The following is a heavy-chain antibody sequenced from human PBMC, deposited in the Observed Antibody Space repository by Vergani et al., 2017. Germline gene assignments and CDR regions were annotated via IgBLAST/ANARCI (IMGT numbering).Heavy chain of an antibody. V-gene: IGHV1-69*12. CDR1: GGTFSSYA. Sequence: VQLVQSGAEVKKPGSSVKVSCKASGGTFSSYAISWVRQAPGQGLEWMGGIIPIFGTANYAQKFQGRVTITADESTSTAYMELSSLRSDDTAVYYCAGVRCSSTSCYAGYYYYGMDFWGQGTTVTVSS. J-gene: IGHJ6*02. D-gene: IGHD2-2*01. CDR3: AGVRCSSTSCYAGYYYYGMDF. CDR2: IIPIFGTA.